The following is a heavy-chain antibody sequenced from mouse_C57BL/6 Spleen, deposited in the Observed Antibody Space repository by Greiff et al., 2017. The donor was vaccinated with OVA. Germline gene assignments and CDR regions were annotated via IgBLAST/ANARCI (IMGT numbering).Heavy chain of an antibody. CDR2: IYPGSGST. D-gene: IGHD2-3*01. V-gene: IGHV1-55*01. CDR1: GYTFTSYW. Sequence: QVQLQQPGAELVKPGASVKMSCKASGYTFTSYWITWVKQRPGQGLEWIGDIYPGSGSTNYNEKFKSKATLTVDTSSSTAYMQLSSLISEDSAVYYCARGGSLDGYYFYYFDYWGQGTTLTVSS. CDR3: ARGGSLDGYYFYYFDY. J-gene: IGHJ2*01.